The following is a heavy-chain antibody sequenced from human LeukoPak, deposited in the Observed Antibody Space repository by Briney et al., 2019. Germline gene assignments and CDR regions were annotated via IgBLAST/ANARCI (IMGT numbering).Heavy chain of an antibody. CDR1: VGSIRRGGYY. CDR3: AREGRYCSGGSCYPYYFDY. V-gene: IGHV4-31*03. D-gene: IGHD2-15*01. J-gene: IGHJ4*02. Sequence: PSETLSLTCTVSVGSIRRGGYYWSWIRQHPGKGLEWIGYIYYSGSNYYNPPLKSRVTISVDTSKNQFSLKLSSVTAADTAVYYCAREGRYCSGGSCYPYYFDYWGEGTLVTVSS. CDR2: IYYSGSN.